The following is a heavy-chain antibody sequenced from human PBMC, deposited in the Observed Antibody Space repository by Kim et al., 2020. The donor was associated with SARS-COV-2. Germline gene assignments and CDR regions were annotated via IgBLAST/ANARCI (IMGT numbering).Heavy chain of an antibody. D-gene: IGHD6-19*01. CDR2: INTNTGNP. J-gene: IGHJ5*02. V-gene: IGHV7-4-1*02. CDR1: GYTFTSYA. CDR3: AREGSGWFENYNWFDP. Sequence: ASVKVSCKASGYTFTSYAMNWVRQAPGQGLEWMGWINTNTGNPTYAQGFTGRFVFSLDTSVSTAYLQISSLKAEDTAVHYCAREGSGWFENYNWFDPWGQGTLVTVSS.